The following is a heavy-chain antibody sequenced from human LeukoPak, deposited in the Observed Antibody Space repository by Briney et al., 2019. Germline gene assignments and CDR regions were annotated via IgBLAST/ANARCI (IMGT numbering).Heavy chain of an antibody. D-gene: IGHD3-22*01. CDR3: ASEVYYDSSGYYYSADY. J-gene: IGHJ4*02. CDR2: IIPILGIA. CDR1: GGTFSSYA. V-gene: IGHV1-69*04. Sequence: ASVKVSCKASGGTFSSYAISWVRQAPGQGLEWMGRIIPILGIANYAQKFQGRVTITADKSTSTAYMELSSLRSEDTAVYYCASEVYYDSSGYYYSADYWGQGTLVTVSS.